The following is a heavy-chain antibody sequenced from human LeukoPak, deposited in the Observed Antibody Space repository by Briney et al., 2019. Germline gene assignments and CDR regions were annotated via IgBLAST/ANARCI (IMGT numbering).Heavy chain of an antibody. J-gene: IGHJ6*02. CDR3: ARDLTVTPYYYYYGMDV. Sequence: SETLSLTCSVSGGSISSYYWSWIRQPPGKGLEWIGYIYYSGSTNYNPSLKSRVTISVDTSKNQFSLKLSSVTAADTAVYYCARDLTVTPYYYYYGMDVWGQGTTVTVSS. D-gene: IGHD4-17*01. CDR2: IYYSGST. V-gene: IGHV4-59*01. CDR1: GGSISSYY.